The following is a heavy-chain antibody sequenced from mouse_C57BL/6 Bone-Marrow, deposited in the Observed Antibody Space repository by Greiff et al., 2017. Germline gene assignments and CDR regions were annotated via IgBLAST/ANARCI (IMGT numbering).Heavy chain of an antibody. D-gene: IGHD1-1*01. CDR3: AAPIYYCGSGYAWFAY. J-gene: IGHJ3*01. CDR2: IDPANGNT. CDR1: GFNIKNTY. V-gene: IGHV14-3*01. Sequence: VQLKQSVAELVRPGASVKLSCTASGFNIKNTYMHWVKQRPEQGLEWIGRIDPANGNTNYAPKFQGKATITADTSSNTAYLQLSSLTSEDTALYYWAAPIYYCGSGYAWFAYWGQGTLVTVSA.